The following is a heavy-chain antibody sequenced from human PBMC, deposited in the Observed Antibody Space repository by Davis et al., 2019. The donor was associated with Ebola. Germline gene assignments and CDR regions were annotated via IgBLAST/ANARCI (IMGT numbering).Heavy chain of an antibody. D-gene: IGHD5-12*01. CDR1: GGSISSYY. V-gene: IGHV4-59*08. J-gene: IGHJ4*02. CDR3: ARQAGGGYGIDY. Sequence: PSETLSLTCTVSGGSISSYYWSWIRQPPGKGLEWIGYIYYSGSTNYNPSLKSRVTISVGTSKNQFSLKLSSVTAADTAVYYCARQAGGGYGIDYWGQGTLVTVSS. CDR2: IYYSGST.